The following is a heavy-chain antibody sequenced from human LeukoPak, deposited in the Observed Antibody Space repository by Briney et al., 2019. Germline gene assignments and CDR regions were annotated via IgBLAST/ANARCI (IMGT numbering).Heavy chain of an antibody. D-gene: IGHD1-26*01. J-gene: IGHJ4*02. CDR1: GGSFSGYY. Sequence: PSETLSLTCAVYGGSFSGYYWSWIRQPPGKGLEWIGEINHSGSTNYNPSLRSRVTISVDTSKNQFSLKLSSVTAADTAVYYCARRAGAYDYWGQGTLVTVSS. CDR2: INHSGST. CDR3: ARRAGAYDY. V-gene: IGHV4-34*01.